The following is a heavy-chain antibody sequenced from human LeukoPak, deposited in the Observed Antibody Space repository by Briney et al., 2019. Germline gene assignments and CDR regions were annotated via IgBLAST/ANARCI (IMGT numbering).Heavy chain of an antibody. D-gene: IGHD1-26*01. V-gene: IGHV4-39*01. CDR3: ARHRVDGSYYEYYFDY. J-gene: IGHJ4*02. Sequence: PSETLSLTCTVSGGSISSSSYYWGWIRQPPGKGLEWIGSIYYSGSTYYNPSLKSRVTISVDTSKNHFSLELSSVTAADTAVYYCARHRVDGSYYEYYFDYWGQGTLVTVSS. CDR1: GGSISSSSYY. CDR2: IYYSGST.